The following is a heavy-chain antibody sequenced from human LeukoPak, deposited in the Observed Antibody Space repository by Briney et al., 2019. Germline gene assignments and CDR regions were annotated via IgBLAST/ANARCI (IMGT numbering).Heavy chain of an antibody. D-gene: IGHD6-13*01. CDR3: AREREKTRYSSSWYFDY. CDR1: GGTFSSYA. J-gene: IGHJ4*02. CDR2: IIPILGIA. Sequence: ASVKVSCKASGGTFSSYAISWVRQAPGQGLEWMGRIIPILGIANYAQKFQGRDTITADKSTSTAYMELSSLRSEDTAVYYCAREREKTRYSSSWYFDYWGQGTLVTVSS. V-gene: IGHV1-69*04.